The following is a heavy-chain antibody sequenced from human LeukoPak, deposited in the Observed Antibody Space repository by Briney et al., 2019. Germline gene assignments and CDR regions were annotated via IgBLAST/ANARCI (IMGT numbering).Heavy chain of an antibody. CDR3: AREGGSYSRRYYYYMDV. D-gene: IGHD1-26*01. CDR1: GFTFSSYA. V-gene: IGHV3-30*01. J-gene: IGHJ6*03. Sequence: QSGGSLRLSCAASGFTFSSYAMHWVRQAPGKGLEWVAVISYDGSNKYYADSVKGRFTISRDNSKNTLYLQMNSLRAEDTAVYYCAREGGSYSRRYYYYMDVWGKGTTVTVSS. CDR2: ISYDGSNK.